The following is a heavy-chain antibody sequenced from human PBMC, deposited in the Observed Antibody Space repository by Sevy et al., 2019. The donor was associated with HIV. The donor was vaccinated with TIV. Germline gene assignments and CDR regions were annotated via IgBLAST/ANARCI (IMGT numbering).Heavy chain of an antibody. CDR2: IYYGGSA. V-gene: IGHV4-31*03. Sequence: SETLSLTCTVSGGSISSDAHYWSWIRQHPGKGLEWIGYIYYGGSAYYNPSVKSRVTISVDTSKNQFSLRLSSVTAADTAVYYCARGAARYYDSAIYPDYWGQGTLVTVSS. J-gene: IGHJ4*02. CDR3: ARGAARYYDSAIYPDY. CDR1: GGSISSDAHY. D-gene: IGHD3-22*01.